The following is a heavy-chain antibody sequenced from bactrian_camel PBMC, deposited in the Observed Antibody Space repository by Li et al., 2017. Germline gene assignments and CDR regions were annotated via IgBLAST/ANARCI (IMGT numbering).Heavy chain of an antibody. CDR2: IRPDGST. Sequence: QVQLVESGGGSVQAGGSLRLSCTAPGFNFNKCAIHWYRQAAGKQREWLSSIRPDGSTDYPDSAKGRFTISKDQAKDTVYLQMNSLKPEDTAMHSCNTNNPTESPCRLDSWGQGTQVTVS. CDR3: NTNNPTESPCRLDS. D-gene: IGHD1*01. J-gene: IGHJ4*01. CDR1: GFNFNKCA. V-gene: IGHV3S53*01.